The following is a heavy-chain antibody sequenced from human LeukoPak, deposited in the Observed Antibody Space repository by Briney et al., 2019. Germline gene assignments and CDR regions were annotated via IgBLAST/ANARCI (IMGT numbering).Heavy chain of an antibody. J-gene: IGHJ5*02. Sequence: ASVTVSFTASGYTFTIYYMHWVRQAPGQGLEWMGIINPSGGSTSYAQKFQGRVTMTRDMSTSTVYMELSSLRSEDTAVYYCARELALSSIAARLRFDPWGQGTLVTVSS. D-gene: IGHD6-6*01. CDR1: GYTFTIYY. CDR3: ARELALSSIAARLRFDP. CDR2: INPSGGST. V-gene: IGHV1-46*01.